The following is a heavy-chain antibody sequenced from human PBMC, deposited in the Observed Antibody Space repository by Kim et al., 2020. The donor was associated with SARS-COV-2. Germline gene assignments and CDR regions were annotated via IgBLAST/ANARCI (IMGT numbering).Heavy chain of an antibody. CDR3: AKGPSSGNFDY. CDR2: ISSNGKNT. CDR1: GFTFSIYA. Sequence: GGSLRLSCAASGFTFSIYAMSWVRQAPGKGLEWVSSISSNGKNTYYADSVKGRFTISRDNSKNTLYLQMNTLRGEDTAVYYCAKGPSSGNFDYWGQGTLVTVSS. V-gene: IGHV3-23*01. J-gene: IGHJ4*02. D-gene: IGHD6-19*01.